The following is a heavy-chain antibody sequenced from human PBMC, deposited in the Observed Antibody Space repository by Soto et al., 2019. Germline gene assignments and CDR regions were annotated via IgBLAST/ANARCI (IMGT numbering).Heavy chain of an antibody. CDR3: ATTEYSSSSGPPRYDAFDI. CDR2: ISSRGSTI. V-gene: IGHV3-11*01. J-gene: IGHJ3*02. Sequence: GGALRLSCASSGFTFIDYYMSWIRQAPGKGLERVSYISSRGSTIYYADSVKGRFTISRDNAKNSLYLQMNSLRAEDTAVYYCATTEYSSSSGPPRYDAFDIWGQGTMVTVS. CDR1: GFTFIDYY. D-gene: IGHD6-6*01.